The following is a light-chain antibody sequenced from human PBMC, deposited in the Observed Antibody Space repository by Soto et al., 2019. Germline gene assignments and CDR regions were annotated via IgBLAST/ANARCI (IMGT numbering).Light chain of an antibody. Sequence: QSVLTQPPSVSAAPGQKVTISCSGGRSNIGNNYVSWYQQLPGTAPKLVIYENNRRPSGIPDRFSGSKSGTSATLGITGLQAGDEADYFCGTWDSGLSVVFGGGTKVTVL. J-gene: IGLJ2*01. CDR3: GTWDSGLSVV. CDR2: ENN. V-gene: IGLV1-51*02. CDR1: RSNIGNNY.